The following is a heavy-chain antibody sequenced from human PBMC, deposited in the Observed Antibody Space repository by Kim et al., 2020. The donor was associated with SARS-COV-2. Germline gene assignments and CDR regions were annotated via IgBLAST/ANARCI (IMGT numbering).Heavy chain of an antibody. CDR2: ISWDGGST. D-gene: IGHD3-22*01. J-gene: IGHJ4*02. Sequence: GGSLRLSCAASGFTFDDYTMHWVRQAPGKGLEWVSLISWDGGSTYYADSVKGRFTISRDNSKNSLYLQMNSLRTEDTALYYCAKDIRRYSSSWYLIVTMIVVVITIDYWGQGTLVTVSS. CDR3: AKDIRRYSSSWYLIVTMIVVVITIDY. CDR1: GFTFDDYT. V-gene: IGHV3-43*01.